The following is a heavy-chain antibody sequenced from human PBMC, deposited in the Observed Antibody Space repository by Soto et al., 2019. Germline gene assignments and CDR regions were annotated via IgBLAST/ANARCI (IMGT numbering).Heavy chain of an antibody. Sequence: PSETLSLTCAVYGGSFSGYYWSWIRQPPGKGLEWIGEINHSGSTNYNPSLKSRVTISVDTSKNQFSLKLSSVTAADTAVYYCARWDDYSNYENWLDPWGQGXLVTVYS. V-gene: IGHV4-34*01. CDR3: ARWDDYSNYENWLDP. CDR1: GGSFSGYY. D-gene: IGHD4-4*01. J-gene: IGHJ5*02. CDR2: INHSGST.